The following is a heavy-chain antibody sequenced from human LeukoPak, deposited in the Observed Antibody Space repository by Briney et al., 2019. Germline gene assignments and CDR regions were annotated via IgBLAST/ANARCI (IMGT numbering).Heavy chain of an antibody. CDR2: INHSGST. Sequence: SETLSLTCAVYGGSFSGYYWSWIRQPPGKGLEWIGEINHSGSTNYNPSLKSRVTISVDTSKNQFSLKLSSVTAADTAVYYCARRRGYCSSTSCYVDFDYWGQGTLVTVSS. J-gene: IGHJ4*02. CDR1: GGSFSGYY. D-gene: IGHD2-2*01. V-gene: IGHV4-34*01. CDR3: ARRRGYCSSTSCYVDFDY.